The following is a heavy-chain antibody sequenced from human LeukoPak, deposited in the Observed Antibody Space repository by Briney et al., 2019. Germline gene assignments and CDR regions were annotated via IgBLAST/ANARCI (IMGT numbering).Heavy chain of an antibody. Sequence: ASVKVSCKACGYTFLSYGFSWVRRAPGQGLEWMGWMSNYNGNTNYVPNFHGRLTLTIDTSTPTSYMELRSLRSDDTAVYYCARDLAWGADLMGPTDDWLDPWGQGTLVTVSS. V-gene: IGHV1-18*01. CDR1: GYTFLSYG. D-gene: IGHD1-26*01. J-gene: IGHJ5*02. CDR2: MSNYNGNT. CDR3: ARDLAWGADLMGPTDDWLDP.